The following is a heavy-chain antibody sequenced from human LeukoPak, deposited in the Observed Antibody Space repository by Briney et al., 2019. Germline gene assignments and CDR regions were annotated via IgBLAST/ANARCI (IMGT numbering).Heavy chain of an antibody. CDR2: IYYSGST. V-gene: IGHV4-59*08. D-gene: IGHD4-17*01. Sequence: TSETLSLTCTVSGGSISSYYWSWIRQPPGKGLEWIGYIYYSGSTNYNPSLKSRVTLSGDTSKNQFSLKLSSVTAADTAVYYCARHVLDYGDYSWFDPWGQGTLVTVSS. CDR3: ARHVLDYGDYSWFDP. J-gene: IGHJ5*02. CDR1: GGSISSYY.